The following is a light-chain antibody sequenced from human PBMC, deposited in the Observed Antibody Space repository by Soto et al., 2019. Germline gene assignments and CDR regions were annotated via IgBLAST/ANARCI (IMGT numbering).Light chain of an antibody. CDR1: QSVDSMY. CDR2: RTS. J-gene: IGKJ2*01. Sequence: ETVVTQSPGTLSLSPGEGATLSCRASQSVDSMYFAWYQQKPGQAPRLLIYRTSSRASGIPDRFSGSGSGTDFTLTISRLEPEDFAVYYCQQYGTAPYTFGHGTKLEIK. V-gene: IGKV3-20*01. CDR3: QQYGTAPYT.